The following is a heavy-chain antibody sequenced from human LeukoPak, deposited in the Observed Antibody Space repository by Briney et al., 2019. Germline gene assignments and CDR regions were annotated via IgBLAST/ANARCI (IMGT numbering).Heavy chain of an antibody. Sequence: ASVKVSCKASGYTVTGYYMHWVREAAGQGLEWRGWINPNSGCTNYAQKFQGRFTMTRDTSISTAYLELSRLRSDDTAVYYCARGGCWSGYCIWFDPWGQGTLVTVSS. D-gene: IGHD3-3*01. J-gene: IGHJ5*02. V-gene: IGHV1-2*02. CDR3: ARGGCWSGYCIWFDP. CDR2: INPNSGCT. CDR1: GYTVTGYY.